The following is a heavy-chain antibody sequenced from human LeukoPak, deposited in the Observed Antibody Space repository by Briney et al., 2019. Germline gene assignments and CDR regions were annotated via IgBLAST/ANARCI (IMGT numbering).Heavy chain of an antibody. V-gene: IGHV4-4*07. CDR1: GGSISNYY. D-gene: IGHD2-15*01. CDR2: KYARGSS. J-gene: IGHJ3*02. CDR3: ARGRYCSADICTGGDSFDI. Sequence: SETLSLTCTVSGGSISNYYWSWIRRPAGKGLEWIGRKYARGSSNYNPPVQSRVTMSVDTSKNQFSLKLRSVTAADTAVYYCARGRYCSADICTGGDSFDIWGQGTMVYVSP.